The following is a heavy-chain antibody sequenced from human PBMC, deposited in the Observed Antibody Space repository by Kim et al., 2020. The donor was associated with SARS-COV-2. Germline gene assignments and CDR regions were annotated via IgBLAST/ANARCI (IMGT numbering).Heavy chain of an antibody. V-gene: IGHV3-11*01. D-gene: IGHD6-6*01. CDR3: ARIGYTSSSFDY. J-gene: IGHJ4*02. Sequence: DSGKGRFPISRDTAKNSVFLQINGLRAEDTAVYHCARIGYTSSSFDYWGQGTPVTVSS.